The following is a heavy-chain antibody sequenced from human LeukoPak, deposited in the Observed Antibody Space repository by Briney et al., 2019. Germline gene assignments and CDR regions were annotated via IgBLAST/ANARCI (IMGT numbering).Heavy chain of an antibody. CDR1: GFTFSSYS. Sequence: GGSLRLSCAASGFTFSSYSMNWVRQAPGKGLVWVSRINSDGSTTTYADSVKGRFTISRDNAKNTLYLQMNSLRAEDTAVYYCARQVNLRSGSYPGYWGQGTLVTVSS. D-gene: IGHD1-26*01. CDR2: INSDGSTT. J-gene: IGHJ4*02. V-gene: IGHV3-74*01. CDR3: ARQVNLRSGSYPGY.